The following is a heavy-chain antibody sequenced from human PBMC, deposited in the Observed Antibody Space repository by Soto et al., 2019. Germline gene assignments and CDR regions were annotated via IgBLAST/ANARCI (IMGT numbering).Heavy chain of an antibody. CDR1: SYTFTSYG. V-gene: IGHV1-18*04. CDR3: ARNPQFDILTGYPQHAMDV. D-gene: IGHD3-9*01. J-gene: IGHJ6*02. Sequence: QVQLVQSGAEVKKTGASVKVSCKASSYTFTSYGISWVRQATGQGLEWMGWIRAYNGNTNYAQKRQGTVTMTTDTSTSTAYMELRSLRSNDTAVFYCARNPQFDILTGYPQHAMDVWGQGTTVTISS. CDR2: IRAYNGNT.